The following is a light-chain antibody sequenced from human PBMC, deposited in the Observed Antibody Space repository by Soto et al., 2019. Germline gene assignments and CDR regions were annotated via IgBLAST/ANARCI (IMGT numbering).Light chain of an antibody. CDR2: DAS. CDR3: QQYGSSPPVT. V-gene: IGKV3-20*01. Sequence: EIVLTQSPGTLSLSAGERATLSCRASQSVSSSNLAWYQQKPGQAPRLLIFDASRRATGAPDRFSGSGSGTDFTLTISRLEPDGFAVYYCQQYGSSPPVTFGGGTKVEIK. J-gene: IGKJ4*01. CDR1: QSVSSSN.